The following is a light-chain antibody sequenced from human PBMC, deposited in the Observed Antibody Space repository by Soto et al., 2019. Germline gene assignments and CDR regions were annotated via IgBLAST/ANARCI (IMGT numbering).Light chain of an antibody. V-gene: IGKV1-27*01. J-gene: IGKJ1*01. CDR1: QGISNN. Sequence: DIQMTQSPSSLSASVGDRVTITCRASQGISNNLAWYQQKPGKVPKLLIYGASTLQSGVPYRFSGSGSGTDFTLTISSLQPEDVETYYCQKYDSAPRTFGQGAKVEF. CDR3: QKYDSAPRT. CDR2: GAS.